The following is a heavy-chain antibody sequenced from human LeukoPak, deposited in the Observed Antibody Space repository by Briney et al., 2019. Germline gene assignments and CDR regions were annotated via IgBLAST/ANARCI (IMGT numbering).Heavy chain of an antibody. D-gene: IGHD3-3*01. CDR1: GGSISSGGYY. Sequence: SETLSLTCTVSGGSISSGGYYWSWIRQHPGKGLEWIGYIYYSGSTYYNPSLKSRVTISVDTSKNQFSLKLSSVTAADTAVYYCARVQGPYDFWSGYYIYGGYYFDYWGQGTLVTVSS. J-gene: IGHJ4*02. V-gene: IGHV4-31*03. CDR2: IYYSGST. CDR3: ARVQGPYDFWSGYYIYGGYYFDY.